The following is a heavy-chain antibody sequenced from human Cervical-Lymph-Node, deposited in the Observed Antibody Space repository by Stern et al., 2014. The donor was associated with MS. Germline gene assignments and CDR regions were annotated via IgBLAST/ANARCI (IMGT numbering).Heavy chain of an antibody. CDR3: AREGGNTAEYFQH. D-gene: IGHD4-23*01. V-gene: IGHV3-33*01. CDR2: IWYDGSNE. Sequence: QLVQSGGGVVQPGRSLRLSCAASGFTLSSYGMHWVRQAPGKGLEWVAVIWYDGSNEYYADSVKGRFTISRDNSKNTLYLQMNSLRAEDTAVYYCAREGGNTAEYFQHWGQGTLVTVSS. J-gene: IGHJ1*01. CDR1: GFTLSSYG.